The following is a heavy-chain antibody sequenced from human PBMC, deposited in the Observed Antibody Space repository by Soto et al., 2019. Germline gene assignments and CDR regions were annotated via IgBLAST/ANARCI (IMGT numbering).Heavy chain of an antibody. J-gene: IGHJ2*01. D-gene: IGHD2-15*01. CDR3: ARRGGGGSDWYFDL. CDR1: GGTFSSYT. CDR2: IIPILGIA. V-gene: IGHV1-69*02. Sequence: QVQLVQSGAEVKKPGSSVKVSCKASGGTFSSYTISWVRQAPGQGLEWMGRIIPILGIANYAQKFQGRVTITAEKSTSTAYMELSSLRSEDTAVYYCARRGGGGSDWYFDLWGRGTLVTVSS.